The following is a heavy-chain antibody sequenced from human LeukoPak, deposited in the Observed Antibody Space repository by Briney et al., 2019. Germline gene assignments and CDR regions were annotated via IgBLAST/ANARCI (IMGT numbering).Heavy chain of an antibody. J-gene: IGHJ5*02. D-gene: IGHD5-12*01. CDR1: GYTFTSYD. Sequence: ASVKVSCKASGYTFTSYDINWVRQATGQGLEWMGWMNPNSGNTGYAQKFQGRVTITRNTSISTAYMELSSLRSEDTAVYYCARVRGAIVARNWLDRWGQGTLVTVSS. CDR3: ARVRGAIVARNWLDR. V-gene: IGHV1-8*03. CDR2: MNPNSGNT.